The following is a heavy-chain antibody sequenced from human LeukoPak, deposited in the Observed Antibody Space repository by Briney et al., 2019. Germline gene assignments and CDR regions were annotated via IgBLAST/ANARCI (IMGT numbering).Heavy chain of an antibody. CDR3: ARAYYDYVWGSYRSPYYFDY. Sequence: PSETLSLTCAVSGGSISSTYWWSWVRQSPGKGLEWIGEIFHSGSTNYNPSLKSRVTISVDKSKNQFSLKMTSMTAADTAVYYCARAYYDYVWGSYRSPYYFDYWGQGTLVIVSS. D-gene: IGHD3-16*02. V-gene: IGHV4-4*02. CDR2: IFHSGST. J-gene: IGHJ4*02. CDR1: GGSISSTYW.